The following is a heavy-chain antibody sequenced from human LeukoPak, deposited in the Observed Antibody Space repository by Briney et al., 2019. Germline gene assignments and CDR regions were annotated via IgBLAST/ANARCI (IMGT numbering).Heavy chain of an antibody. D-gene: IGHD2-8*01. Sequence: TGGSLRLSCTASGLTLSNYWMIWVRQAPGKGLEWVAVISYDGSNKYYADSVKGRFTISRDNSKNTLYLQMNSLRAEDTAVYYCARGPLVRVLMVYATYYYYGMDVWGQGTTVTVSS. CDR1: GLTLSNYW. CDR2: ISYDGSNK. J-gene: IGHJ6*02. V-gene: IGHV3-30-3*01. CDR3: ARGPLVRVLMVYATYYYYGMDV.